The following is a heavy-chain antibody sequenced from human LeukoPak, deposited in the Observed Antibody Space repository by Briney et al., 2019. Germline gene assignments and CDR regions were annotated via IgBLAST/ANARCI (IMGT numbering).Heavy chain of an antibody. CDR2: INWNGRIT. J-gene: IGHJ6*03. Sequence: SGGSLRLSCAASGLTFDDYAMNWVRQVPGRGLEWVSGINWNGRITEYADSVKDRFTISRQNTKNSLYLYMNNLGGEDTALYFCARGSVQLWLRDTYYYMDVWGKGTTVTVSS. V-gene: IGHV3-20*04. CDR1: GLTFDDYA. D-gene: IGHD5-18*01. CDR3: ARGSVQLWLRDTYYYMDV.